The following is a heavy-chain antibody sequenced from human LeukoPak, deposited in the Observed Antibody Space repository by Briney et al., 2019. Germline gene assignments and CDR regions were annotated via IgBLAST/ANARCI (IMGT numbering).Heavy chain of an antibody. J-gene: IGHJ4*02. CDR3: ARRVIDDSSGYYLFDY. CDR1: GGSISSSGYY. V-gene: IGHV4-39*01. CDR2: IYYSGST. Sequence: PSETLSLTCTISGGSISSSGYYWGWIRQPPGKGLESIGSIYYSGSTYYNPSLKSRVTISVDTSKNQFSLKLSSVTAADTAVYYCARRVIDDSSGYYLFDYWGQGTLVTVSS. D-gene: IGHD3-22*01.